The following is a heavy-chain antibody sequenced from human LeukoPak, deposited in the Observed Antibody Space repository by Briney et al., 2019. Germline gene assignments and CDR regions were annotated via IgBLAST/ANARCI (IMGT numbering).Heavy chain of an antibody. J-gene: IGHJ6*03. CDR2: ISYDGSNK. V-gene: IGHV3-30*03. D-gene: IGHD1-26*01. CDR3: ARVLGAGATGLKDYYYYYYMDV. CDR1: GFTFSSYG. Sequence: GGSLRLSCAASGFTFSSYGMHWVRQAPGKGLEWVAVISYDGSNKYYADSVKGRFTISRDNSKNTLYLQMNSLRAEDTAVYYCARVLGAGATGLKDYYYYYYMDVWGKGTTVTISS.